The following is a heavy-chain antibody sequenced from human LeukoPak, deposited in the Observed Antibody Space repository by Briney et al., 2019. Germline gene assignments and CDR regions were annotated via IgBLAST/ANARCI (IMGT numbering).Heavy chain of an antibody. CDR2: IGTAGDT. D-gene: IGHD6-13*01. V-gene: IGHV3-13*01. J-gene: IGHJ6*02. Sequence: PGGSLRLSCAASGFTFSSYDMHWVRQATGKGLEWVSAIGTAGDTYYPGSVKGRFTISRENAKNSLYLQMNSLRAGDTAVYYCARAGRGVAAGIIYYGMDVWGQGTTVTVSS. CDR3: ARAGRGVAAGIIYYGMDV. CDR1: GFTFSSYD.